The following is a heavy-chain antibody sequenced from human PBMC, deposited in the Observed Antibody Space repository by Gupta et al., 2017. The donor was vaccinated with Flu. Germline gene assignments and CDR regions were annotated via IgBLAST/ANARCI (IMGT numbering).Heavy chain of an antibody. CDR2: ISYDGSKK. CDR3: AKEDYGDLRRYFDY. CDR1: GFPFRNSA. V-gene: IGHV3-30*18. D-gene: IGHD4-17*01. J-gene: IGHJ4*02. Sequence: QVQLVASGGGVVQPGSTLRVSCAVPGFPFRNSAMHWVPQAPGKGLEWVALISYDGSKKNYVDSVKGRFTISRDNSKNTLYLQMNSLRAGDTALYYCAKEDYGDLRRYFDYWGQGTPVTVSS.